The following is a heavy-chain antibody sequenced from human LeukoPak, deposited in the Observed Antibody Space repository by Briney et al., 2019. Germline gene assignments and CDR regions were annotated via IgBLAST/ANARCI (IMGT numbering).Heavy chain of an antibody. CDR3: ARRIGSGSYYNEDYFDY. D-gene: IGHD3-10*01. CDR2: IIPIFGTA. V-gene: IGHV1-69*01. CDR1: GGTFSSYA. J-gene: IGHJ4*02. Sequence: ASVNVSCKASGGTFSSYAISWVRQAPGQGLEWMGGIIPIFGTANYAQKFQGRVTITADESTSTAYMELSSLRSEDTAVYYCARRIGSGSYYNEDYFDYWGQGTLVTVSS.